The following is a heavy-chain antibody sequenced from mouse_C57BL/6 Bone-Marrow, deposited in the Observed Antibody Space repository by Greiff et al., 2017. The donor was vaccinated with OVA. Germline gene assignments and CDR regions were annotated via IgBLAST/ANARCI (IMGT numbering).Heavy chain of an antibody. J-gene: IGHJ1*03. Sequence: QVQLKESGAELVMPGASVKLSCKASGYTFTSYWMHWVKQRPGQGLEWIGEIDPSDSYTNYNQKFKGKSTLTVDKSSSTAYMQLSSLTSEDSAVYYCAREGYDVDWYFDVWGTGTTVTVSS. CDR1: GYTFTSYW. CDR3: AREGYDVDWYFDV. D-gene: IGHD2-2*01. CDR2: IDPSDSYT. V-gene: IGHV1-69*01.